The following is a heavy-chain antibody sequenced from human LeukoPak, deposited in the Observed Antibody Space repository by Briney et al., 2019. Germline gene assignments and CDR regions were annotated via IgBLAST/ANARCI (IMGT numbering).Heavy chain of an antibody. D-gene: IGHD3-3*01. V-gene: IGHV3-7*01. CDR2: IKQDGGEK. CDR1: GFTFSSYW. CDR3: ARGGASPASITIFGVVTTSVFDY. J-gene: IGHJ4*02. Sequence: GGSLRLSCAASGFTFSSYWMSWVRQAPGKGLEWVANIKQDGGEKYYVDSVKGRFTISRDNAKHSLYLQMNSLRVEDTAVYYCARGGASPASITIFGVVTTSVFDYWGQGTLVTASS.